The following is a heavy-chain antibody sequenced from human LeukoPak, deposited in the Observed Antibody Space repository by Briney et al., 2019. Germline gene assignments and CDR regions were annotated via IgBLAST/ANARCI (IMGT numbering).Heavy chain of an antibody. D-gene: IGHD2-15*01. J-gene: IGHJ5*02. CDR3: AKEVAVPGTLNWFDP. CDR1: GFTFSSYA. Sequence: GGSLRLSCAASGFTFSSYAMSWVRQAPGKGLEWVSAISGSGGSTSYADSVKGRFTISRDNSKNTLYLQMNSLGAEDTAVYYCAKEVAVPGTLNWFDPWGQGTLVTVSS. CDR2: ISGSGGST. V-gene: IGHV3-23*01.